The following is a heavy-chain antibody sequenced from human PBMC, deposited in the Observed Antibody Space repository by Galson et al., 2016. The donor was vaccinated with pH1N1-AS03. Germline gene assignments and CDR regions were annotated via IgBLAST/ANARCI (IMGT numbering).Heavy chain of an antibody. Sequence: SVKVSCKASGYIFTGFYVHWVRQAPGQGLEWMGWINPNNGVTTYAQNFKPWFTITGDTSISTAYMELYGLKSDDTAVYYCARDPRGPCSSATCATTYYFGMDVWGQGTTVIVSS. V-gene: IGHV1-2*04. D-gene: IGHD1-26*01. CDR3: ARDPRGPCSSATCATTYYFGMDV. CDR1: GYIFTGFY. J-gene: IGHJ6*02. CDR2: INPNNGVT.